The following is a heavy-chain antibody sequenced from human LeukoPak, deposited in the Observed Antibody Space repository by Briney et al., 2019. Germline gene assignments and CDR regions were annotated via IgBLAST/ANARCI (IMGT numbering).Heavy chain of an antibody. CDR2: ISSSGSTI. Sequence: PGGSLRLSCAASGFTFSDYYMSWIRQAPGKGLEWVSCISSSGSTIYYADSVKGRFTISRDNAKNSLFLQMNSLRAEDTAVYYCARRAYSSGWYFFDYWGQGTLVTVSS. CDR3: ARRAYSSGWYFFDY. CDR1: GFTFSDYY. D-gene: IGHD6-19*01. J-gene: IGHJ4*02. V-gene: IGHV3-11*01.